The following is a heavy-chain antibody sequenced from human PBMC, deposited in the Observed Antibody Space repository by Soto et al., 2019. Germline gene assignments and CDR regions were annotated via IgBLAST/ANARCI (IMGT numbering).Heavy chain of an antibody. CDR3: ARGKAVDY. CDR1: GLTFSDYY. V-gene: IGHV3-11*05. CDR2: ISNSGTYT. J-gene: IGHJ4*02. Sequence: PGGSLKLSCAASGLTFSDYYMSWIRQAPGKGLEWISYISNSGTYTKYADSVKGRFTISRDNAKTSVYLHMSSLRADDTAVYYCARGKAVDYCGQGTLVTVSS.